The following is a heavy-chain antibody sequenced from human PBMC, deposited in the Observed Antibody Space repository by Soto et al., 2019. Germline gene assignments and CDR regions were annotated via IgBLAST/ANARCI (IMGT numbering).Heavy chain of an antibody. D-gene: IGHD3-16*01. CDR1: GDSITNNHW. V-gene: IGHV4-4*02. J-gene: IGHJ6*02. Sequence: SETLSLTCTVYGDSITNNHWWSWVRQPPGKGPELIGEIYHTGIANYNPSLESRVAFSVDKSKNQFSLSLTSVTAADTAVYYCVSKLGPYYYGPDVWGQRTTVTVSS. CDR3: VSKLGPYYYGPDV. CDR2: IYHTGIA.